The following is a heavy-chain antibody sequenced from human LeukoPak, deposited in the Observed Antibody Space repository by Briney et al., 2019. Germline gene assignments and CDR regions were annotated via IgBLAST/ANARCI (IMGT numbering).Heavy chain of an antibody. CDR3: LRARYISVAGDR. V-gene: IGHV3-11*01. D-gene: IGHD6-19*01. Sequence: PGGSLRLSCVASGFTFSDYYMIWIRQAPGKGLEWVSYISSSGSTISYTDSVKGRFTISRDNAKNSLYLQMNSLRAEDTAVYYCLRARYISVAGDRWDQGTLVTVSS. CDR1: GFTFSDYY. CDR2: ISSSGSTI. J-gene: IGHJ5*02.